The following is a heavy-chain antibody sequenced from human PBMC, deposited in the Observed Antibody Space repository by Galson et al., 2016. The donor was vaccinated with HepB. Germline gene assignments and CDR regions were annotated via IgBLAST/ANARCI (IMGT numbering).Heavy chain of an antibody. D-gene: IGHD1-14*01. Sequence: SETLSLTCSVSGASITIARYYWGWIRQSPAKGLEWIGTITSRGSTSYNPSPRSRVSITVDTSTNQLSLKLNSVTASDTALYYCVRDEYNNNWYKNWGQGTLVTVSS. V-gene: IGHV4-39*02. CDR1: GASITIARYY. J-gene: IGHJ5*02. CDR3: VRDEYNNNWYKN. CDR2: ITSRGST.